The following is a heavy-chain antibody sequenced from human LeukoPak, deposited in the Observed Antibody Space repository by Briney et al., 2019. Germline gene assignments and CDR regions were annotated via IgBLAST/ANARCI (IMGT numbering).Heavy chain of an antibody. J-gene: IGHJ5*02. D-gene: IGHD1-26*01. V-gene: IGHV4-39*01. CDR2: IYYSGST. CDR3: ARSLSLSGNTNWFDP. CDR1: GGSISSSSYY. Sequence: SETLSLTCTVSGGSISSSSYYWGWIRQPPGKGLEWIGSIYYSGSTYYNPSLKSRVTISVDTSKNQFSLKLSSVTAADTAVYYCARSLSLSGNTNWFDPWGQGTLVTVSS.